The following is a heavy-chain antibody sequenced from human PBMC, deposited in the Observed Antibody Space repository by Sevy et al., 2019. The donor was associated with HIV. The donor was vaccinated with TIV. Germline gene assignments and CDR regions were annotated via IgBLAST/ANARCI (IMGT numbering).Heavy chain of an antibody. CDR3: ARAQYYYDRSGNYVLPRYYFDY. D-gene: IGHD3-22*01. Sequence: SETLSLTCTVSGDSISSGDYYWSWIRQPPGKGLEWIGYIYYSGSNNYNPSLRSRVTISVDTSKNQFSLKLSSVTAADTAVYYCARAQYYYDRSGNYVLPRYYFDYWGQGALVTVSS. J-gene: IGHJ4*02. CDR1: GDSISSGDYY. CDR2: IYYSGSN. V-gene: IGHV4-30-4*01.